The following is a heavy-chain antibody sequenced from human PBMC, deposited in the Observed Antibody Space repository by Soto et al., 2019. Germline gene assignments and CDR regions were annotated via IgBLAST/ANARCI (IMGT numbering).Heavy chain of an antibody. Sequence: QVQLVESGGGVIQPGKSLRLACAASGFTFSSRGMHWVRQAPGKGLEWVAIISRDGNSKFYGGSVKGRFTISRDNSKDTLYLEMNNLLVEYTAVYYCVKEDDNSFFDYWGPGTLVTVSS. CDR2: ISRDGNSK. D-gene: IGHD1-1*01. V-gene: IGHV3-30*18. CDR1: GFTFSSRG. CDR3: VKEDDNSFFDY. J-gene: IGHJ4*02.